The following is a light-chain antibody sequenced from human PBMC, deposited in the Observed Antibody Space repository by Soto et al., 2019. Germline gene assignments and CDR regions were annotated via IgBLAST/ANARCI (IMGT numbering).Light chain of an antibody. Sequence: QSVLTQPSSASWSPGQSVTISCTGTSSDVGAYNFVSSYQQHPGRAPKLIISGVTNRPSGVPDRFSGSKSGNTASLTVSGLQADDEADYYCSSYAGSSDIVFGTGTKVTVL. J-gene: IGLJ1*01. V-gene: IGLV2-8*01. CDR2: GVT. CDR3: SSYAGSSDIV. CDR1: SSDVGAYNF.